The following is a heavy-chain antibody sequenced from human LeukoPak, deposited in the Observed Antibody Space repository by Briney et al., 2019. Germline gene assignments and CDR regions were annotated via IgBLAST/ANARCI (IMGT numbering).Heavy chain of an antibody. Sequence: PGGSLRLSCAASGFTVSSNYMSWVRQAPGKGLEWVSVIYSGGSTYYAGSVKGRFTISRDNSKNTLYLQMNSLRAEDTAVYYCARDKKRSLHASGSIYGMDVCGQGTTVTVSS. V-gene: IGHV3-53*01. CDR2: IYSGGST. CDR1: GFTVSSNY. J-gene: IGHJ6*02. CDR3: ARDKKRSLHASGSIYGMDV. D-gene: IGHD3-10*01.